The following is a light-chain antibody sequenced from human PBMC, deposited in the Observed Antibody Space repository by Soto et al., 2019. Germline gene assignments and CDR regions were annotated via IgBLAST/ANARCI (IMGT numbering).Light chain of an antibody. Sequence: EIVLTQSPATLSLSPGESATLSCRATRSVSSNLAWYQQKPGQAPRLLIYGASTRATGIPARFSGSGSGTEFTLTISSLQSEDFAVYYCQQYNNWPPWTFGQGTRW. CDR2: GAS. CDR3: QQYNNWPPWT. J-gene: IGKJ1*01. CDR1: RSVSSN. V-gene: IGKV3-15*01.